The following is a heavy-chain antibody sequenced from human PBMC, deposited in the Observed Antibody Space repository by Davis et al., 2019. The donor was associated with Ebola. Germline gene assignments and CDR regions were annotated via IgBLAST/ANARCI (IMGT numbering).Heavy chain of an antibody. CDR1: GFTFSSYG. Sequence: GESLKISCAASGFTFSSYGMHWVRQAPGKGLEWVAVISYDGSNKNYADSAQGRFTISRDNSKNTLYLQMNCLRAEDTAVYYCARLRSSGWYVDWFDPWGQGTLVTVSS. D-gene: IGHD6-19*01. J-gene: IGHJ5*02. CDR3: ARLRSSGWYVDWFDP. V-gene: IGHV3-30*03. CDR2: ISYDGSNK.